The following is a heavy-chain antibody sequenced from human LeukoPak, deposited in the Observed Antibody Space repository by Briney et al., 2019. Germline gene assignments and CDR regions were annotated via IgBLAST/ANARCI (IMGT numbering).Heavy chain of an antibody. CDR1: GLTVSSNH. CDR2: IYSGGST. J-gene: IGHJ1*01. D-gene: IGHD2-15*01. CDR3: ASGYRSGGSCYSVYFQH. Sequence: GGSLRLSCAASGLTVSSNHMSWVRQAPGKGLEWVSVIYSGGSTYYADSVKGRFTISRDNSKNTLYLQMNSLRAEDTAVYYCASGYRSGGSCYSVYFQHWGQGTLVTVSS. V-gene: IGHV3-53*01.